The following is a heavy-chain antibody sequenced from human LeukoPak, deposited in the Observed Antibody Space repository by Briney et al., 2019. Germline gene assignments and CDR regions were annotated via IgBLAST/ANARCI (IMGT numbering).Heavy chain of an antibody. CDR3: ARESDYGDAFDI. CDR2: IYYSGST. V-gene: IGHV4-59*01. Sequence: LETLSLTCTVAGGSISSYYWSWIRQPPGKGLEWIGYIYYSGSTNYNPSLKSRVTISVDTSKNQFSLKLSSVTAADTAVYYCARESDYGDAFDIWGQGTMVTVSS. J-gene: IGHJ3*02. D-gene: IGHD4-17*01. CDR1: GGSISSYY.